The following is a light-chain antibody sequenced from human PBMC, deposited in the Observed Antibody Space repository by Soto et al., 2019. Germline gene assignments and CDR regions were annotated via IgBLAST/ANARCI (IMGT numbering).Light chain of an antibody. Sequence: DIQLTQSPSFRSRSIGESVTITCRASQVIRTSLAWYQVKPGKAPKLLIYAASTLESGVPSRFSGSVSGTEFTLTISSMNPDDFATYYCQHYNSYWTFGQGTKVDIK. J-gene: IGKJ1*01. V-gene: IGKV1-9*01. CDR2: AAS. CDR1: QVIRTS. CDR3: QHYNSYWT.